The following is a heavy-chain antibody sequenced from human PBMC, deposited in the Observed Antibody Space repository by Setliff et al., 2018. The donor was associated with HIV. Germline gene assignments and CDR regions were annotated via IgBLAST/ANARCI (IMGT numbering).Heavy chain of an antibody. CDR2: ISVHNDTS. V-gene: IGHV1-18*01. J-gene: IGHJ4*02. CDR3: ARDVGYCTATSCQTGFDY. CDR1: TNTFLNYG. Sequence: AASVKVSCKASTNTFLNYGISWVRQAPGQGLEWMGWISVHNDTSNYAQRFRDRVTMTTDIPTSTAYMELRGLRSDDTAVYYCARDVGYCTATSCQTGFDYWGQGTLVTVSS. D-gene: IGHD2-8*02.